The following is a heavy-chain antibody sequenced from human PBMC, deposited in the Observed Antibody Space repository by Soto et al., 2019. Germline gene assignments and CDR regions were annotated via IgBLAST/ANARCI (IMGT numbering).Heavy chain of an antibody. CDR1: GGSFSGYY. Sequence: QVQLQQWGAGLLKPSETLSLTCAVYGGSFSGYYWSWIRQPPGQGLEWIGEINHSGSTNYNPSLKSRVTISVDTSKNQFSLQLSSVTAADTAVYYCARAGYSSSWYSYNWFDPWGQGTLVTVSS. D-gene: IGHD6-13*01. J-gene: IGHJ5*02. CDR2: INHSGST. V-gene: IGHV4-34*01. CDR3: ARAGYSSSWYSYNWFDP.